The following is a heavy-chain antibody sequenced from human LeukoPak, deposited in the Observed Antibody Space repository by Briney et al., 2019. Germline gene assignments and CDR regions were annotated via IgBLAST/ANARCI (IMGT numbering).Heavy chain of an antibody. CDR3: ASSGWGNYFDY. CDR1: GGSISSYY. Sequence: SETLSLTCTVSGGSISSYYWSWIRQPPGKGLEWIGYIYYSGSTNYNPSLKSRVTISVDTSKNQFSLKLSSVTAADTAVYYCASSGWGNYFDYWGQGTLVTVPS. V-gene: IGHV4-59*01. D-gene: IGHD6-19*01. CDR2: IYYSGST. J-gene: IGHJ4*02.